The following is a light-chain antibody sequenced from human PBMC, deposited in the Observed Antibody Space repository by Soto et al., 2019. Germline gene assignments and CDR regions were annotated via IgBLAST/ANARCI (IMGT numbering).Light chain of an antibody. V-gene: IGKV1-27*01. J-gene: IGKJ2*01. CDR1: QAINNY. CDR3: QNSSSAPNI. Sequence: DIRMTQSPSSLSASVGDRVTITCRASQAINNYLAWYQQKPGQVPKLLIYDASTLQSGVQSRFRGSGSGTGFTLTISSVQSEDVATYYCQNSSSAPNIFDQGTRLEL. CDR2: DAS.